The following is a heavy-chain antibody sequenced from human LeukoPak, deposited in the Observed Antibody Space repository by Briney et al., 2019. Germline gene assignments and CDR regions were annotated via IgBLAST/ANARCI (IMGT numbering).Heavy chain of an antibody. CDR3: AKWGYGGSYPWYYYGMDV. V-gene: IGHV3-23*01. Sequence: GGSVRLSCAASGFTSSSYAMSWVRQAPGKGLEWVSAITGSGGSTYYADSVKGRFTISRDNSKNTLYLQMNSLRAEDTAVYYCAKWGYGGSYPWYYYGMDVWGQGTTVTVSS. D-gene: IGHD1-26*01. CDR2: ITGSGGST. J-gene: IGHJ6*02. CDR1: GFTSSSYA.